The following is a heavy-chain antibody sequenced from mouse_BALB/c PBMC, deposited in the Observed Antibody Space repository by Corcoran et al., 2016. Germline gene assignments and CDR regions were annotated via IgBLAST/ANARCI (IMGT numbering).Heavy chain of an antibody. J-gene: IGHJ4*01. D-gene: IGHD2-1*01. CDR2: IDPANGNT. Sequence: EVQLQQSGAELVKPGASVKLSCTASGFNIKDTYMHWVKQRPEQGLEWIGRIDPANGNTKYDPKFPGKATITADPSSNTAYLQLSSLTSEDTAVYYCARNYYGKTMDYWGQGTSVTVSS. CDR1: GFNIKDTY. CDR3: ARNYYGKTMDY. V-gene: IGHV14-3*02.